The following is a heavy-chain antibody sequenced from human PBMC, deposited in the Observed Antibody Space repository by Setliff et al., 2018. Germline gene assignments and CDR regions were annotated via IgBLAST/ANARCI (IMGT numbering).Heavy chain of an antibody. Sequence: GGSLRLSCAASGFPFSTYAMHWVRQPPGKRLEYVSAISKDGDRTYYADSVKGRFTISRDNSKNTLYLQMGSLRPEDMAVYYCATWTGKYHDYRGQGTLVTV. CDR3: ATWTGKYHDY. D-gene: IGHD2-2*01. J-gene: IGHJ4*02. CDR2: ISKDGDRT. V-gene: IGHV3-64*02. CDR1: GFPFSTYA.